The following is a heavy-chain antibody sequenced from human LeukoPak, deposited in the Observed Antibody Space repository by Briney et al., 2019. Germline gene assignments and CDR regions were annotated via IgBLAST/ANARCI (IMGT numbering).Heavy chain of an antibody. Sequence: PSETLSLTCAIYGGSFSYYYWSWIRQPPEKGLEWIGEINRSGSTNYNPSLKSRVSISVDTSKNQFSLKLSSVTAADTAVYYCARRIYGSGRPYYYYYMDVWGKGTTVTVSS. CDR1: GGSFSYYY. J-gene: IGHJ6*03. CDR3: ARRIYGSGRPYYYYYMDV. D-gene: IGHD3-10*01. V-gene: IGHV4-34*01. CDR2: INRSGST.